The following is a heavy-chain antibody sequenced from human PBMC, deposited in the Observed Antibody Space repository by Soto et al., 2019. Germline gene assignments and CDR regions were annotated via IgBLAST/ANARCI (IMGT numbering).Heavy chain of an antibody. CDR1: GDSVRSYY. J-gene: IGHJ4*02. Sequence: SETLSLTCTVSGDSVRSYYWSWIRQPPGKGLEWIGYIYYSGSTNYNPSLQSRVTMSVDTSKNQFSLKLNSVTAADTAVYYCARSPAAGTWIVYFDYWGQGSLVTVSS. CDR2: IYYSGST. D-gene: IGHD6-13*01. V-gene: IGHV4-59*02. CDR3: ARSPAAGTWIVYFDY.